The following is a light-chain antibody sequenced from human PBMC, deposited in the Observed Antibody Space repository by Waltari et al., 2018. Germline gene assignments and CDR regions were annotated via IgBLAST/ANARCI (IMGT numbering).Light chain of an antibody. V-gene: IGLV1-51*01. CDR1: PPTIDTNY. CDR2: EDN. Sequence: QSVLTQAPSVSAAPGQPVTISCSGTPPTIDTNYVSWYQQLPGAAPQIVIYEDNRRPSGIPDRFSGSKSGASATLGITGLQTGDEADYYCGSWDSSLGIGVLGGGTRLTVL. J-gene: IGLJ3*02. CDR3: GSWDSSLGIGV.